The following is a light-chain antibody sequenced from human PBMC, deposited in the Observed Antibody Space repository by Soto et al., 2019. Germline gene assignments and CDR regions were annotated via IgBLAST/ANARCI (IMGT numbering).Light chain of an antibody. CDR3: QQSSNCPPGVT. Sequence: EIVLTQSPAILSLSPGERATLSCRASQSVSGYLACYQQKPSLAPRLLIYDASNRVTDIPARFSGSGSGTDFTLTISCLEPEDFAIYYCQQSSNCPPGVTFGPGTKVDIK. J-gene: IGKJ3*01. CDR2: DAS. CDR1: QSVSGY. V-gene: IGKV3-11*01.